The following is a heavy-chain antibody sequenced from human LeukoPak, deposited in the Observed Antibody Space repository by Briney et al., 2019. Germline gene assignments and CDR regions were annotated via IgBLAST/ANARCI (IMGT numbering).Heavy chain of an antibody. CDR3: ARYRGFGDSYDS. D-gene: IGHD3-10*01. V-gene: IGHV3-23*01. CDR1: GFTFSSYA. J-gene: IGHJ4*02. CDR2: LGDSGGRT. Sequence: GGSLRLSCAASGFTFSSYAMSWLRQAPGKGLERVSTLGDSGGRTYYADSVTGRFTISRDNSKNTLYPQMNSLRAEDTAVYYCARYRGFGDSYDSWGQGTLVTVSS.